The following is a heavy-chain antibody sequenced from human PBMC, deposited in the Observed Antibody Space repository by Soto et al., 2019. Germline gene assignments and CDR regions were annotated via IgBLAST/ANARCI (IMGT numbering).Heavy chain of an antibody. V-gene: IGHV4-39*01. CDR1: GVSLNSGHYY. Sequence: QVQLQESGPGLLEPLETLSLTCSVSGVSLNSGHYYWVWVRQSPGKGLAWIASVYYDESTYYNPSLKKRGTHSLAKPRDPFPLDLKAGAGAGQACSFWGKGPVGAYRPPRLEFLGQGGRGTVS. CDR2: VYYDEST. CDR3: GKGPVGAYRPPRLEF. J-gene: IGHJ4*02. D-gene: IGHD3-16*01.